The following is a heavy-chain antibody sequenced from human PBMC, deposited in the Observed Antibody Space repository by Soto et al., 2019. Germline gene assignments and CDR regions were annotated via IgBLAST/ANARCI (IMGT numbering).Heavy chain of an antibody. CDR1: GFSFSTYA. D-gene: IGHD1-1*01. CDR2: ISETGAKT. Sequence: EVQLVESGGDLVQPGGSLRLSCAASGFSFSTYAMSWVRQAPGKGLEWVSAISETGAKTYYADSVKGRFTISRDNSKKTLYLQMDSLRAEDTAVYYCAKDKSGTTSFDYWGQGTLVTVSS. CDR3: AKDKSGTTSFDY. V-gene: IGHV3-23*04. J-gene: IGHJ4*02.